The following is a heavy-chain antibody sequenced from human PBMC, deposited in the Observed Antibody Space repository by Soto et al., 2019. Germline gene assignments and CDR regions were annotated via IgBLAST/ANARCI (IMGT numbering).Heavy chain of an antibody. CDR1: GGSISSGDYY. Sequence: KASETLSLTCTVSGGSISSGDYYWSWIRQPPGKGLEWIGYIYYSGSTYYNPSLKSRVTISVDTSKNQFSLKLSSVTAADTAVYYCARVGIAAAPTSYYFDYWGQGTLVTVSS. D-gene: IGHD6-13*01. J-gene: IGHJ4*02. CDR2: IYYSGST. CDR3: ARVGIAAAPTSYYFDY. V-gene: IGHV4-30-4*01.